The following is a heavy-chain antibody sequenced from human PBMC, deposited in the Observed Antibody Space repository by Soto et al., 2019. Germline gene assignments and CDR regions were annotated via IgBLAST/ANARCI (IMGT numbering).Heavy chain of an antibody. CDR1: GGSISSGGYY. CDR2: IYYSGST. D-gene: IGHD3-3*01. V-gene: IGHV4-31*03. Sequence: PSETLSLTCTVSGGSISSGGYYWSWIRQHPGKGLEWIGYIYYSGSTYYNPSLKSRVTISVDTSKNQFSLKLSSVTAADTAVYYCARDPGLRFLEWLPKPGYHYYGMDVWGQGTTVTVSS. J-gene: IGHJ6*02. CDR3: ARDPGLRFLEWLPKPGYHYYGMDV.